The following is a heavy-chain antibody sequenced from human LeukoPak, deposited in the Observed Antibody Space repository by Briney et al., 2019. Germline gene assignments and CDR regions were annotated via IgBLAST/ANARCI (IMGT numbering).Heavy chain of an antibody. CDR2: ISWNSANM. D-gene: IGHD2-2*01. Sequence: PGGSLRLSCAASGFTFDDYAMHWVRQVPGKGLEWVSGISWNSANMGYVDSVKGRFTISRDNAKKSLYLQMNSLRAEDTALYYFAKKIPVARDYFYGSSGPSGSFYSWGQGTLVTVSS. CDR3: AKKIPVARDYFYGSSGPSGSFYS. J-gene: IGHJ4*02. V-gene: IGHV3-9*01. CDR1: GFTFDDYA.